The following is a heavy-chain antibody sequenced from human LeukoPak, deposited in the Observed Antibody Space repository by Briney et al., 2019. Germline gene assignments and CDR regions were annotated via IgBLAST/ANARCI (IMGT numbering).Heavy chain of an antibody. J-gene: IGHJ5*02. CDR3: ASRATVPPYNWFDP. CDR1: GYPFIRNG. V-gene: IGHV5-10-1*01. Sequence: GESLRISCKGSGYPFIRNGITWVRRFPGKGLGWWGGIDPSDSYTNYSPSFQGHVAISADKSTSTAYLQWSSLKASDTAMYYCASRATVPPYNWFDPWGQGTLVTVSS. D-gene: IGHD4-17*01. CDR2: IDPSDSYT.